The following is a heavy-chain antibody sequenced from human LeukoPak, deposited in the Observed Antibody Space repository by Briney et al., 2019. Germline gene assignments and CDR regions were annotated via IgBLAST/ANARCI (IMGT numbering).Heavy chain of an antibody. CDR2: ISHSGGST. J-gene: IGHJ4*02. Sequence: GGSLRLSCSVSGFTFSGLAMHWVRQAPGKGLQYVSSISHSGGSTYYADSVKGRFVISRDNSKNTLYLQMSSLRSEDTAVYYCVKDRWIDYWGQGILVTVSP. CDR3: VKDRWIDY. D-gene: IGHD1-1*01. V-gene: IGHV3-64D*06. CDR1: GFTFSGLA.